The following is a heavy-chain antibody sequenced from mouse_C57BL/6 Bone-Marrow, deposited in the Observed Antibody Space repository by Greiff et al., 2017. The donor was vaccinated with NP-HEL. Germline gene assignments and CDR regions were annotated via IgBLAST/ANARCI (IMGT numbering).Heavy chain of an antibody. Sequence: EVQGVESGGGLVQPKGSLKLSCAASGFTFNTYAMHWVRQAPGKGLEWVARISSKSSNYATYYADSVKDRFTISRDDSQSMLYLQMNNLKTEDTAMYYCVRDYYGSSYVGDYAMDYWGQGTSVTVSS. J-gene: IGHJ4*01. D-gene: IGHD1-1*01. V-gene: IGHV10-3*01. CDR1: GFTFNTYA. CDR3: VRDYYGSSYVGDYAMDY. CDR2: ISSKSSNYAT.